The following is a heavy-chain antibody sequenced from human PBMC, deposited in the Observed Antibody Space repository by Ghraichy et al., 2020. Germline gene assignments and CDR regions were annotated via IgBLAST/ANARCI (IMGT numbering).Heavy chain of an antibody. Sequence: GGSLRLSCAASGFTFSSYSMNWVRQAPGKGLEWVSSISSSSSYIYYADSVKGRFTISRDNAKNSLYLQMNSLRAEDTAVYYCARSSGEEHPPLDFDYWGQGTLVTVSS. J-gene: IGHJ4*02. D-gene: IGHD1/OR15-1a*01. CDR2: ISSSSSYI. CDR1: GFTFSSYS. V-gene: IGHV3-21*01. CDR3: ARSSGEEHPPLDFDY.